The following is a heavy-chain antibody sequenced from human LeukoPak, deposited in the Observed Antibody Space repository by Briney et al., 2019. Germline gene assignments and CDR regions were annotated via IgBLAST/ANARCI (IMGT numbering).Heavy chain of an antibody. V-gene: IGHV4-59*11. CDR2: IYYSGST. D-gene: IGHD6-6*01. CDR1: GGSTSSHY. Sequence: SETLSLTCTVSGGSTSSHYWSWIRQPPGKGLEWIGYIYYSGSTNYNPSLKSRVTISVDTSKNQFSLKLSSVTAADTAVYYCARDSSSSKAYYYYYYMDVWGKGTTVTVSS. J-gene: IGHJ6*03. CDR3: ARDSSSSKAYYYYYYMDV.